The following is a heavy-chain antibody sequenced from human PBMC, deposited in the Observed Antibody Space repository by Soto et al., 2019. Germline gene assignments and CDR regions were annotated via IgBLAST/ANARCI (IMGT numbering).Heavy chain of an antibody. Sequence: GLSCAASGFTFSSYTMNWVRQAPGRGLEWVSSIGTSSSYIYYADSVKGRFTISRDNAKNSLFLQMNSLRADDTAVYYCARDSVRDYLYYYYGMDVWGQGTTVTVSS. CDR1: GFTFSSYT. CDR2: IGTSSSYI. CDR3: ARDSVRDYLYYYYGMDV. J-gene: IGHJ6*02. D-gene: IGHD4-17*01. V-gene: IGHV3-21*01.